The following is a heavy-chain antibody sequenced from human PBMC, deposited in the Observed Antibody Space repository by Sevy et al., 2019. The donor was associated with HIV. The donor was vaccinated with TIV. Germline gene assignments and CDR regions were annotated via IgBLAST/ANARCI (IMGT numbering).Heavy chain of an antibody. Sequence: GGSLRLSCVASGFILNNYWMTWVRQAPGKGLEWVANIKDDGSEKYYVGSVKGRFTISRDDAENSLFLQMNRLRVEDTAVYYCAKFKKRPHVWLPGGLDVWGQGTTVTVSS. J-gene: IGHJ6*02. CDR3: AKFKKRPHVWLPGGLDV. CDR2: IKDDGSEK. D-gene: IGHD3-16*01. CDR1: GFILNNYW. V-gene: IGHV3-7*01.